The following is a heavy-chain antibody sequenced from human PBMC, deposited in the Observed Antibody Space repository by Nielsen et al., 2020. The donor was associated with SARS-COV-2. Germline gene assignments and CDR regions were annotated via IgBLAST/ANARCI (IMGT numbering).Heavy chain of an antibody. D-gene: IGHD3-16*01. CDR1: GYSFSSYW. CDR3: ARRHMIPFGAGTYHFDV. V-gene: IGHV5-51*01. J-gene: IGHJ4*02. Sequence: GESLKISCEASGYSFSSYWIAWVRQRPGKGLEWVGIIYPGYSETKYSPSFQGQVTMSVDKSLRTAYLQWRTLKASDTAMYYCARRHMIPFGAGTYHFDVCGQGTLVTVSS. CDR2: IYPGYSET.